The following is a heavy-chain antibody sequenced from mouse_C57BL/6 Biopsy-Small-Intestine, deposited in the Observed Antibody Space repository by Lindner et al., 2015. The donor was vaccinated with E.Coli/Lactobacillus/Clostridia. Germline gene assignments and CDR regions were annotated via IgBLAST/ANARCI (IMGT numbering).Heavy chain of an antibody. Sequence: VQLQESGAELVRPGASVKLSCTGSGFNIKDSLMHWVKQRPEQGLEWIGWIDPEDGETKYGPEFQDKATITADTSSNTAYLQLSSLTSEDTALYYCARELGLAYWGQGTLVTVSA. CDR1: GFNIKDSL. CDR2: IDPEDGET. CDR3: ARELGLAY. D-gene: IGHD4-1*01. J-gene: IGHJ3*01. V-gene: IGHV14-1*01.